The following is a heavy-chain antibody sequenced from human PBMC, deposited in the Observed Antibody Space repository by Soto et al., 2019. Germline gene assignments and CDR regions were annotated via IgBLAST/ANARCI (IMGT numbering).Heavy chain of an antibody. Sequence: QVQLVESGGGVVQPGRSLRLSCAASGFTFSSYAMHWVRQAPGKGLEWVAVISYDGSNKYYADSVKGRFTISRDNSKNTLYLQMNSLRAEDTAVYYWARAHKGYYYDSSGQIDYWGQGTLVTVSS. V-gene: IGHV3-30-3*01. CDR3: ARAHKGYYYDSSGQIDY. CDR1: GFTFSSYA. J-gene: IGHJ4*02. D-gene: IGHD3-22*01. CDR2: ISYDGSNK.